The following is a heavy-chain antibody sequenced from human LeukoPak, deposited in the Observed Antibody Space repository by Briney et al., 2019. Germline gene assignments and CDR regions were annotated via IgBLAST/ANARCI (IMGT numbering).Heavy chain of an antibody. D-gene: IGHD3-10*01. CDR3: AKSGGLSGSGRLGMDV. CDR2: TSGSGGST. J-gene: IGHJ6*02. Sequence: PGGSLRLSCAASGFTSSSYAMSWVRQAPGKGLEWVSATSGSGGSTYYADSVKGRFTISRDNSINTLYLQMSSLRAEDAAVYYCAKSGGLSGSGRLGMDVWGQGTTVTVSS. V-gene: IGHV3-23*01. CDR1: GFTSSSYA.